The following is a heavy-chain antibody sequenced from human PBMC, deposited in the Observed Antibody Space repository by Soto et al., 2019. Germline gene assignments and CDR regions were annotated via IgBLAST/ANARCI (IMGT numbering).Heavy chain of an antibody. J-gene: IGHJ5*02. CDR2: INHSGST. V-gene: IGHV4-34*01. CDR3: ARELEGYDSSGLNWFDP. D-gene: IGHD3-22*01. CDR1: GGSFSGYY. Sequence: SETLSLTCAVYGGSFSGYYWSWIRQPPGKGLEWIGEINHSGSTNYNPSLKSRVTISVDTSKNQFSLRLSSVTAADTAVYYCARELEGYDSSGLNWFDPWGQGTLVTVSS.